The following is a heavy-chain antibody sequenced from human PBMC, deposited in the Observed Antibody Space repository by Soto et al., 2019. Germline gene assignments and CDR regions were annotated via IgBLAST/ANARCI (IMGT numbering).Heavy chain of an antibody. V-gene: IGHV1-46*01. Sequence: ASVKVSCKAFGYTFTIYYIHWVRQAPGQGLEWMGVINTSGGSPTYAQKFQDRVTMTRDTSTSTVYMELSSLRSEDTAVYYCARGGRYSDYYYYYCMDVWGQGTMVTVSS. CDR1: GYTFTIYY. D-gene: IGHD2-15*01. CDR2: INTSGGSP. J-gene: IGHJ6*02. CDR3: ARGGRYSDYYYYYCMDV.